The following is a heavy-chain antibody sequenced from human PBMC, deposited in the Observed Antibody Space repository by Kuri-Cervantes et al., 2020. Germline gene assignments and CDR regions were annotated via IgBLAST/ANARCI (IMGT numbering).Heavy chain of an antibody. CDR2: ISWNSGSI. CDR1: GFTFDDYA. J-gene: IGHJ6*02. D-gene: IGHD3-16*01. Sequence: GGSLRLSCAASGFTFDDYAMHWVRQAPGKGLEWVSGISWNSGSIGYADSVKGRFTISRDNSKNTLYLQMNSLRAEDTAVYYCARGNVKAPADGMDVWGQGTTVTVSS. CDR3: ARGNVKAPADGMDV. V-gene: IGHV3-9*01.